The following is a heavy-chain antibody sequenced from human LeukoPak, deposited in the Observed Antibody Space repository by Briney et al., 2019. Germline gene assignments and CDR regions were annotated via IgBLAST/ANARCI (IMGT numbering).Heavy chain of an antibody. D-gene: IGHD6-19*01. CDR2: INPNSGGT. CDR3: ASYSSGRKNYFDY. CDR1: GYTFTGYY. Sequence: ASVKVSCKASGYTFTGYYMHWVRQAPGQGLEWMGWINPNSGGTNYAQKFQGRVTMTRDTSISTAYMELSRLRSDDTAVYYCASYSSGRKNYFDYWGQGTLVTVYS. J-gene: IGHJ4*02. V-gene: IGHV1-2*02.